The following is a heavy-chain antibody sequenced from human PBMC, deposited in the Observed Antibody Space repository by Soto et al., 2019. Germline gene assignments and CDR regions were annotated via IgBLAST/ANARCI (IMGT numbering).Heavy chain of an antibody. CDR2: IIPIFGTA. Sequence: SVKVSCKASGGTFSSYAISWVRQAPGQGLEWMGGIIPIFGTANYAQKFQGRVTITADESTSTAYMELSSLRSEDTAVYYCARQNTAMVTMEYWRAYYYYGMDVWGQGTTGTVSS. V-gene: IGHV1-69*13. CDR3: ARQNTAMVTMEYWRAYYYYGMDV. D-gene: IGHD5-18*01. CDR1: GGTFSSYA. J-gene: IGHJ6*02.